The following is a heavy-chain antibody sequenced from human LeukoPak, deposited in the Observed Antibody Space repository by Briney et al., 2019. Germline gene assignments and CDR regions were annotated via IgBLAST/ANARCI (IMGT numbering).Heavy chain of an antibody. J-gene: IGHJ3*02. CDR1: GFTFSSYS. V-gene: IGHV3-48*01. CDR3: ARAEYYYDSSGYYIRAFDI. Sequence: GGSLRLSCAAPGFTFSSYSMNWVRQAPGKGLEWVSYISSSSSTIYYADSVKGRFTISRDNAKNSLYLQMNSLRAEDTAVYYCARAEYYYDSSGYYIRAFDIWGQGTMVTVSS. CDR2: ISSSSSTI. D-gene: IGHD3-22*01.